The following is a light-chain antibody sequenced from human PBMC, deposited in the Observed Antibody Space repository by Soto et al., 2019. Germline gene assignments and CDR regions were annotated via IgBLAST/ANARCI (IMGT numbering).Light chain of an antibody. CDR2: GAS. Sequence: EIVLTQAPCTLSLSPWERARLSCMASQSVSSSYLAWYQQRPGQAPRLLIYGASNRATGIPDRFSGSGSGTDFTLTISRLEPEDFAVYFCQQYGNSPLTFGGGTKVDIK. J-gene: IGKJ4*01. CDR3: QQYGNSPLT. CDR1: QSVSSSY. V-gene: IGKV3-20*01.